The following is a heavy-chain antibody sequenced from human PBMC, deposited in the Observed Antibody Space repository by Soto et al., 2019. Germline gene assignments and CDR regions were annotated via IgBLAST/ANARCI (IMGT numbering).Heavy chain of an antibody. D-gene: IGHD2-21*02. Sequence: SETLSLTCTVSGGSISSGGYYWTWIRQHPGKGLEWIGYNYYSGITYYNPSLKSRVTISLDTSKNQFSLKLSSVTAADTAVYYCARDLWGYCGTDCYPLDVWGQGTTVTV. CDR2: NYYSGIT. CDR3: ARDLWGYCGTDCYPLDV. J-gene: IGHJ6*02. V-gene: IGHV4-31*03. CDR1: GGSISSGGYY.